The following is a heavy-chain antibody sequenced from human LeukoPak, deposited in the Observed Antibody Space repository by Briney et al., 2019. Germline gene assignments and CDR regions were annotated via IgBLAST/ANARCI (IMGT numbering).Heavy chain of an antibody. Sequence: PGGSLRLSCAASGFTFDSYGMNWVRQAPGKGLEGVSGISGSGGSTYYADSVKGRFTISRDNTKNTLYLQMNSLRAEDTAVYYCAKGGDSIYYMDVWGKGTTVTVSS. CDR2: ISGSGGST. CDR3: AKGGDSIYYMDV. J-gene: IGHJ6*03. V-gene: IGHV3-23*01. CDR1: GFTFDSYG. D-gene: IGHD2-21*02.